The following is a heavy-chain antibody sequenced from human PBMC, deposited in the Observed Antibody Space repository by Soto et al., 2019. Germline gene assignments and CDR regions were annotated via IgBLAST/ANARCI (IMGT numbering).Heavy chain of an antibody. J-gene: IGHJ5*02. D-gene: IGHD3-3*01. CDR3: ARGSDNVLRFLEWLPYNWFDP. Sequence: SETLSLTCTVSGGSISSSIYYWGWIRQPPGKGLEWIGSIYYSGSTYYNPSLKSRVTISVDTSKNQFSLKLSSVTAADTAVYYCARGSDNVLRFLEWLPYNWFDPWGQGTLVTVSS. CDR2: IYYSGST. CDR1: GGSISSSIYY. V-gene: IGHV4-39*01.